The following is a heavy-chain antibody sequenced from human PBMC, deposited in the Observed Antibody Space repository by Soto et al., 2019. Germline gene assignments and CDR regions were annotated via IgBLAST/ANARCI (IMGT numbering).Heavy chain of an antibody. V-gene: IGHV1-69*02. D-gene: IGHD3-3*01. CDR1: GGTFSSYT. CDR2: IIPILGIA. J-gene: IGHJ5*02. Sequence: QVPLVQSGAEVKKPGSSVKVSCKASGGTFSSYTISWVRQAPGQGLEWMGRIIPILGIANYAQKFQGRVTITADKSTSTAYMELSSLRSEDTAVYYCARISYYDFWSGYSNWFDPWGQGTLVTVSS. CDR3: ARISYYDFWSGYSNWFDP.